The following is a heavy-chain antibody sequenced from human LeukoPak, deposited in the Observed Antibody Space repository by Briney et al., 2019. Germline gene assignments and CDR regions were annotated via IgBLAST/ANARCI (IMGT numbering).Heavy chain of an antibody. CDR3: ARAAFGEGGAFDI. D-gene: IGHD3-3*01. V-gene: IGHV4-59*01. CDR2: IYYSGST. CDR1: GGSISSYY. J-gene: IGHJ3*02. Sequence: SETLSLTCTVSGGSISSYYWSWIRQPPGKGLEWIGYIYYSGSTNYNPSLKSRVTISVDTSKNQFSLKLSSVTAADTAVYYCARAAFGEGGAFDIWGQGTMVTVFS.